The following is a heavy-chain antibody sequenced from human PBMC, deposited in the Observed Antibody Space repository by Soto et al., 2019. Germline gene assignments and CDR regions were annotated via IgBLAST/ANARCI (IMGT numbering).Heavy chain of an antibody. CDR3: TRGRITGPFDP. CDR2: IRSKAYGGTT. CDR1: GFTFGDYA. Sequence: GGSLRLSCTASGFTFGDYAMSWFRQAPGKGLEWVGFIRSKAYGGTTEYAASVKGRFTISRDDSKSIAYLQMNSLKTEDTAVYYYTRGRITGPFDPWGQGTLVTVSS. J-gene: IGHJ5*02. V-gene: IGHV3-49*03. D-gene: IGHD1-20*01.